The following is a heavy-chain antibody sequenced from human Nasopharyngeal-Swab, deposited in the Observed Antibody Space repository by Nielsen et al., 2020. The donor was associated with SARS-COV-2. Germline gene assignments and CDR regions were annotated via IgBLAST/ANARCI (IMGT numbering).Heavy chain of an antibody. CDR2: IRYDGFNQ. CDR1: GFTFSSYG. D-gene: IGHD3-16*01. Sequence: GGSLRLSCAASGFTFSSYGMHWVRQAPGKGLEWVAFIRYDGFNQHYADSVKGRFTISRDSFENTLYLQLNSLRAEDTAVYYCAKDHKMDSGGGVGYMDVWDKGTTVTVSS. CDR3: AKDHKMDSGGGVGYMDV. V-gene: IGHV3-30*02. J-gene: IGHJ6*03.